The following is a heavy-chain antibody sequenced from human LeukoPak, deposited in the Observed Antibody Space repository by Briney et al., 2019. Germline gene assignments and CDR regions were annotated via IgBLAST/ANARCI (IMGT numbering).Heavy chain of an antibody. CDR1: GFIFSGSA. Sequence: GGSLKLSCAASGFIFSGSAMHWVRQASGKGLEWVGHIRSKPNNYATAYAASVKGRFTISRDDSKNTAYLQMNSLKTEDTAIYYCTRLDYGDLYYYGMDVWGQGTTVTVSS. V-gene: IGHV3-73*01. J-gene: IGHJ6*02. CDR3: TRLDYGDLYYYGMDV. CDR2: IRSKPNNYAT. D-gene: IGHD4-17*01.